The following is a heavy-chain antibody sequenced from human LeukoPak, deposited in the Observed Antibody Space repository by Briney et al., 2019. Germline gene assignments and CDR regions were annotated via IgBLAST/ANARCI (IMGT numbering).Heavy chain of an antibody. Sequence: SKTLSLTCTVSGASINSHYWSWIRQPPGKGLEWIGHSFYSGSTNYSPSLKSRVTISVDRPNNKFSLRLRSVSAADTAVYYCARGTGNWNYGVWGRGTLIIVSS. J-gene: IGHJ4*02. CDR2: SFYSGST. CDR3: ARGTGNWNYGV. V-gene: IGHV4-59*11. CDR1: GASINSHY. D-gene: IGHD1-7*01.